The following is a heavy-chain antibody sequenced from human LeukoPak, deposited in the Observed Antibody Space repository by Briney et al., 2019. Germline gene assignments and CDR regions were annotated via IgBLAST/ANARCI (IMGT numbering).Heavy chain of an antibody. CDR1: GGSISSGDYY. J-gene: IGHJ5*02. D-gene: IGHD5-18*01. Sequence: PSETLSLTCAVSGGSISSGDYYWSWLRQPPGKGLEWIGYIYYSGSTYYNPSLKSRVTISVDTSKNQFSLKLSSVTAADTAVYYCARARGYSYGKNWFDPWGQGTLVTVSS. CDR2: IYYSGST. CDR3: ARARGYSYGKNWFDP. V-gene: IGHV4-30-4*01.